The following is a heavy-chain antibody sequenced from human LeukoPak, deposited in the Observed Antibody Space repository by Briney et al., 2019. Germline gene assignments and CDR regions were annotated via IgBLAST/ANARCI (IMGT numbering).Heavy chain of an antibody. J-gene: IGHJ5*02. CDR3: ARGPKWELLRNWFDP. CDR1: GSIGSYY. Sequence: SETLSLTCTVSGSIGSYYWSWIRQPPGKGLEWIGDIYTSGGTSYNPSLKSRVTISVDKSKNQFSLKLSSVTAADTAVYYCARGPKWELLRNWFDPWGQGTLVTVSS. CDR2: IYTSGGT. V-gene: IGHV4-4*08. D-gene: IGHD1-26*01.